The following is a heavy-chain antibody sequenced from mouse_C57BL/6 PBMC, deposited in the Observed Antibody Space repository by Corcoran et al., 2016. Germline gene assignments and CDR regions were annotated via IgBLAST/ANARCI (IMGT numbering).Heavy chain of an antibody. V-gene: IGHV8-12*01. CDR1: GFSLSTSGMG. CDR2: IYWDDDK. D-gene: IGHD2-3*01. Sequence: QVTLKESGPGILQSSQTLSLTCSFSGFSLSTSGMGVSWIRQPSGKGLEWLAHIYWDDDKRYNPSLKSRLTISKDTSRNQVLLKITSVDTADTATYYCARRDDGYPAWFAYWGQGTLVTVSA. J-gene: IGHJ3*01. CDR3: ARRDDGYPAWFAY.